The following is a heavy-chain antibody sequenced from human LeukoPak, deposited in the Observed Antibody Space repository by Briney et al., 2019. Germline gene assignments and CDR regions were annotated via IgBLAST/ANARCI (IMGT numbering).Heavy chain of an antibody. V-gene: IGHV3-48*03. J-gene: IGHJ4*02. CDR3: ASEGWSRDVY. Sequence: GGSLRLSCAASGFTFSTYEMNWVRQAPGKGLEWVSYITSSGSTIYYADSVKGRFTISRDNAKNSLYLQMNSLRAEDTAVYYCASEGWSRDVYWGQGTLVTVSS. CDR2: ITSSGSTI. D-gene: IGHD2-21*01. CDR1: GFTFSTYE.